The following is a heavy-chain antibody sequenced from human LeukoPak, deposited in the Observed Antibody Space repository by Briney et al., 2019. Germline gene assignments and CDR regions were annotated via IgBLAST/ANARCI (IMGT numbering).Heavy chain of an antibody. Sequence: GGSLRLSCAASGFTFSSYSMNWVRQAPGKGLEWVSSISSSSSYIYYAGSVKGRFTISRDNAKNSLYLQMNSLRAEDTAVYYCARDASIAVSYFDYWGQGTLVTVSS. CDR1: GFTFSSYS. D-gene: IGHD6-19*01. V-gene: IGHV3-21*01. CDR3: ARDASIAVSYFDY. CDR2: ISSSSSYI. J-gene: IGHJ4*02.